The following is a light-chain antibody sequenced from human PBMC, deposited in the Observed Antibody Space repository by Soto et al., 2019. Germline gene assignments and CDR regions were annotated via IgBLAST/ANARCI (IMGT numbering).Light chain of an antibody. CDR1: QSVSSSY. V-gene: IGKV3-20*01. J-gene: IGKJ1*01. CDR2: GAS. Sequence: EIGLTQSPGTLSLSPGERATLSCRASQSVSSSYLAWYQQKPGQAPRLLIYGASSRATGVPDRITGSGSGTDFTLSISRLEPEDFAVYYCQQYGGSTRTFGQGTKVDNK. CDR3: QQYGGSTRT.